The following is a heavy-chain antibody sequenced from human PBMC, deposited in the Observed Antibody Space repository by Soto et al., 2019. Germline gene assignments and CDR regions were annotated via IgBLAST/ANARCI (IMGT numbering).Heavy chain of an antibody. Sequence: QVQLQESGPGLVKPSGTLSLTCAVSGGSVSTSHWWSWVRQAPGKGLEWSGYIYHGGRATYNPSLKYRVTISLDASQNHFFLRLSSVTAADTAVYFCARTLNYDFWRDGGRHYYFDSWGQGTLVTVSS. CDR2: IYHGGRA. V-gene: IGHV4-4*02. D-gene: IGHD3-3*01. CDR3: ARTLNYDFWRDGGRHYYFDS. J-gene: IGHJ4*02. CDR1: GGSVSTSHW.